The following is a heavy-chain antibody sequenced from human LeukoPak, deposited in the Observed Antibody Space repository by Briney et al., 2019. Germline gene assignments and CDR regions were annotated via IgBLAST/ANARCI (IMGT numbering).Heavy chain of an antibody. J-gene: IGHJ4*02. CDR1: GFTFSSYG. CDR2: ISYDGSNK. CDR3: AKDARYCSGGSCYGYFDY. V-gene: IGHV3-30*18. Sequence: GGSLRLSCAASGFTFSSYGMHWIRQAPGKGLEWVAVISYDGSNKYYADSVKGRFTISRDNSKSTLYLQMNSLRAEDTAVYYCAKDARYCSGGSCYGYFDYWGQGTLVTVSS. D-gene: IGHD2-15*01.